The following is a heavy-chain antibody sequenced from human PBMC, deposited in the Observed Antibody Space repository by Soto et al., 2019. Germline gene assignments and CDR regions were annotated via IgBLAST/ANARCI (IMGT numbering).Heavy chain of an antibody. D-gene: IGHD3-3*01. J-gene: IGHJ6*02. CDR3: ARGLYDFWSALPYGMDV. CDR1: GFTVSSNY. Sequence: HPVGSLRLSCAASGFTVSSNYMSWVRQAPGKGLEWVSVIYSGGSTYYADSVKGRFTISRDNSKNTLYLQMNSLRAEDTAVYYCARGLYDFWSALPYGMDVWGQGTTVTVSS. CDR2: IYSGGST. V-gene: IGHV3-53*01.